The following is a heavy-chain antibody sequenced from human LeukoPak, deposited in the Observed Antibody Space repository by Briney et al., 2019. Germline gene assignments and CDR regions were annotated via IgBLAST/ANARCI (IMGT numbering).Heavy chain of an antibody. V-gene: IGHV3-21*01. Sequence: GGSLRLSCAASGFTFSSYSMNWVRQAPGKGLEWVSSISSSSSYIYYADSVKGRFTISRDNAKNSLYLQMNSLRAEDTAVYYCARDPKRGYSYGSGGQDYWGQGTLVTVSS. CDR2: ISSSSSYI. CDR1: GFTFSSYS. J-gene: IGHJ4*02. CDR3: ARDPKRGYSYGSGGQDY. D-gene: IGHD5-18*01.